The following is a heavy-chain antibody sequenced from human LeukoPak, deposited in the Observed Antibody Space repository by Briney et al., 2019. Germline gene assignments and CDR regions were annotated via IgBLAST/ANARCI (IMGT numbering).Heavy chain of an antibody. CDR3: AREGQKWFPPFDF. V-gene: IGHV3-48*04. J-gene: IGHJ4*02. D-gene: IGHD2-8*01. CDR1: GFTFSSYS. Sequence: GGSLRLSCAASGFTFSSYSMNWVRLAPGKGLEWVPYISSSGTTIYYADSVKGRFTISRDNAENSLYLQMNSLRAEDTAVYYCAREGQKWFPPFDFWGQGTLVTVSS. CDR2: ISSSGTTI.